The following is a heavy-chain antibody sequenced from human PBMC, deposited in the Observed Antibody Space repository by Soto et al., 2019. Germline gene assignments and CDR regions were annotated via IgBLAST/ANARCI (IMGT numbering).Heavy chain of an antibody. CDR1: GGSISSGDYY. V-gene: IGHV4-30-4*01. Sequence: NPSETLSLTCTVSGGSISSGDYYWSWIRQPPGKGLEWIGYIYYSGSTYYNPSLKSRVTISVDTSKNQFSLKLSSVTAADTAVYYCARGPEPLEQQLVSAEIVYFDYWGQGTLVTVSS. J-gene: IGHJ4*02. CDR3: ARGPEPLEQQLVSAEIVYFDY. CDR2: IYYSGST. D-gene: IGHD6-13*01.